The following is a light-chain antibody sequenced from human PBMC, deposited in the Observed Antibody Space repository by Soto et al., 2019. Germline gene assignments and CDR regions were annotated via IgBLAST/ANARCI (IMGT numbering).Light chain of an antibody. CDR3: QQSYSTPIT. J-gene: IGKJ5*01. CDR2: AAS. CDR1: QSSSSY. V-gene: IGKV1-39*01. Sequence: DLQMTQSQSSLSASXXDRCXITCRGSQSSSSYLNWDQQKPGKAPKXXIYAASSLQSGVPSRFSGSGAGTDFTLTISSLQLEDFATYYCQQSYSTPITFGQGTRLEIK.